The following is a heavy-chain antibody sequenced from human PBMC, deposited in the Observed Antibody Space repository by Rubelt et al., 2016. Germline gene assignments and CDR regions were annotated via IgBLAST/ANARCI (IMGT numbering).Heavy chain of an antibody. CDR1: GYTFTSYG. J-gene: IGHJ4*02. Sequence: QVQLVQSGAEVKKPGASVKVSCKASGYTFTSYGISWVRQAPGQGLEWMGGISAYNGNTNYAKKLQVRVPMTTDTSTSTGYMELRSLRSDDTAVYYCARDVGGNSVLYYFDYWGQGTLVTVSS. CDR3: ARDVGGNSVLYYFDY. CDR2: ISAYNGNT. D-gene: IGHD4-23*01. V-gene: IGHV1-18*01.